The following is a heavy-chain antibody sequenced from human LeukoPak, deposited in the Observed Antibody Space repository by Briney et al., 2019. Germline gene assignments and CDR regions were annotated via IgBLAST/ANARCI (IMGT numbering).Heavy chain of an antibody. CDR1: GFTFSSYS. Sequence: PGGSLRLSCAASGFTFSSYSMNWVRQAPGKGLEWVSSISSSSSSYIYYADSVKGRFTISRGNAKNSLYLQMNSLRAEDTAVYYCARAGAVAGSFDYWGQGTLVTVSS. J-gene: IGHJ4*02. D-gene: IGHD6-19*01. CDR3: ARAGAVAGSFDY. V-gene: IGHV3-21*01. CDR2: ISSSSSSYI.